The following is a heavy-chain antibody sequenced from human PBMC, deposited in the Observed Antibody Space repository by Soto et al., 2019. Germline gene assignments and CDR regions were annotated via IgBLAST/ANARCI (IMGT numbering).Heavy chain of an antibody. D-gene: IGHD4-17*01. CDR1: GGSVSSGGSY. CDR3: ARGFGDYDC. CDR2: IYYSGST. Sequence: QVQLQESGPGLVKPSETLSLTCTVSGGSVSSGGSYWSWIRQPPGKGLEWIGYIYYSGSTNYNPSLKSRVTISVDTSKNQFSLKLSSVTAADTAVYYCARGFGDYDCWGQGTLVTVSS. J-gene: IGHJ4*02. V-gene: IGHV4-61*08.